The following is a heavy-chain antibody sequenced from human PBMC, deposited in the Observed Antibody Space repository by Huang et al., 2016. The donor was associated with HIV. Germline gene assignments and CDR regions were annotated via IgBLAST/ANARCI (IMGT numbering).Heavy chain of an antibody. CDR1: GFSFSYYA. D-gene: IGHD5-12*01. J-gene: IGHJ3*01. CDR2: MRYDESRK. Sequence: QVQLVESGGGVVRPGGSLRLSCAASGFSFSYYAMHWVRQAPGKGLEWLAFMRYDESRKSYADSVKGRFTISRDNSKNMLFLEMNSLRVEDTALYYCAKGIGYAMSVAFDVWGQGTMVSVSS. V-gene: IGHV3-30*02. CDR3: AKGIGYAMSVAFDV.